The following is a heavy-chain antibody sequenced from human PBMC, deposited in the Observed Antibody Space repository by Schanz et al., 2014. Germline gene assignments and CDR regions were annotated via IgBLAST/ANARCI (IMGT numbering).Heavy chain of an antibody. CDR2: ISNGGGYI. V-gene: IGHV3-21*01. CDR1: GFTFSYYN. CDR3: ARDRDAGGYDS. D-gene: IGHD2-8*02. J-gene: IGHJ5*01. Sequence: EQVLESGGGFVQPGGSLRLSCAASGFTFSYYNMNWVRQAPGKGLEWVSSISNGGGYIYYADSVKGRFTISRDNAKNSVYLQMHSLRAEDTALYYCARDRDAGGYDSWGQGTLVTVSS.